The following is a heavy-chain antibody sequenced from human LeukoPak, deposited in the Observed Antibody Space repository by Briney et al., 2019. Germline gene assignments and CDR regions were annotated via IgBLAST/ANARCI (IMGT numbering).Heavy chain of an antibody. V-gene: IGHV3-21*01. J-gene: IGHJ3*02. D-gene: IGHD6-13*01. Sequence: PGGSLRLSCAASGFTFSSYSMNWVRQAPGKGLEWVSSISSSSSYIYYADSVKGRFTISRDNAKNSLYLQMNSLRAEDTAVYYCARDRHRLIAAAGTGAFDIWGQGTMVTVSS. CDR2: ISSSSSYI. CDR3: ARDRHRLIAAAGTGAFDI. CDR1: GFTFSSYS.